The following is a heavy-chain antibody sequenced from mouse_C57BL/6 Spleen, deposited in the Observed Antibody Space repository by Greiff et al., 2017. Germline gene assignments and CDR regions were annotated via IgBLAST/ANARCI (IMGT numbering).Heavy chain of an antibody. J-gene: IGHJ4*01. D-gene: IGHD2-5*01. CDR1: GYSFTGYY. CDR3: ARREAYYSNGGAMDY. Sequence: VHVKQSGPELVKPGASVKISCKASGYSFTGYYMNWVKQSPEKSLEWIGEINPSTGGTTYNQKFKAKATLTVDKSSSTAYMQLKSLTSEDSAVYYCARREAYYSNGGAMDYWCQGTSVPVSS. CDR2: INPSTGGT. V-gene: IGHV1-42*01.